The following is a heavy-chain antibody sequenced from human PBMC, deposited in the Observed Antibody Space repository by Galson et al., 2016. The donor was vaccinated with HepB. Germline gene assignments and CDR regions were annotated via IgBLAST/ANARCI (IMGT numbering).Heavy chain of an antibody. CDR1: GFTVSSNY. CDR2: VYSGGST. J-gene: IGHJ4*02. Sequence: SLRLSCAASGFTVSSNYMSWVRQAPGKGLEWVSVVYSGGSTYYADSVKGRFTLSRDHYKNTLYLQMNSLRAEDTAIYYCSVGLLQDFDFWGQGTLVTVSS. V-gene: IGHV3-53*01. CDR3: SVGLLQDFDF. D-gene: IGHD2-15*01.